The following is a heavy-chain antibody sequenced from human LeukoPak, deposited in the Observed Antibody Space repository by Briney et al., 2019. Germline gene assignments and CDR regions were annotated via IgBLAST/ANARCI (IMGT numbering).Heavy chain of an antibody. Sequence: GESLKISCQGSGYSLTSYWIGWVRQVPGKGLEWMGIIYPGDSDTKYSPSFQGQVTISADRSSNTAYLQWSRLKASDTAIYYCARHPITTYYDSSGYSAGGPDYWGQGTLVTVSS. V-gene: IGHV5-51*01. D-gene: IGHD3-22*01. CDR3: ARHPITTYYDSSGYSAGGPDY. CDR1: GYSLTSYW. J-gene: IGHJ4*02. CDR2: IYPGDSDT.